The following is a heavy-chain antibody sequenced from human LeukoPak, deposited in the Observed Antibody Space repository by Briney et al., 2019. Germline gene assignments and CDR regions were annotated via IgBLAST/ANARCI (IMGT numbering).Heavy chain of an antibody. V-gene: IGHV1-69*05. Sequence: SVKVSCKASGGTFSSYAISWVRQAPGHGLDWMGRLIPIFGTANYAQKFQGRVTITTDESTSTAYMELSSLRSEDTAVYYCARAGGRYSYGYYYYYMDVWGKGTTVTVSS. D-gene: IGHD5-18*01. CDR3: ARAGGRYSYGYYYYYMDV. CDR1: GGTFSSYA. CDR2: LIPIFGTA. J-gene: IGHJ6*03.